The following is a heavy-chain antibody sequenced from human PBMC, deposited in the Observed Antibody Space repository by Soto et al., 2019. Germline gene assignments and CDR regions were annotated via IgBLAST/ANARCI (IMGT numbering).Heavy chain of an antibody. D-gene: IGHD4-4*01. V-gene: IGHV1-8*01. Sequence: QVQLVQSGAEVKKPGASVKVSCKASGYTFTSYDINWVRQATGQGLEWMGWMNPNSGNTGYPQKFQGRVTMTRNTSMRTAYMELSSLRFEDTAVYYCARSPPRVERNNYAGGWFDPWGQGTLVTVSS. J-gene: IGHJ5*02. CDR2: MNPNSGNT. CDR3: ARSPPRVERNNYAGGWFDP. CDR1: GYTFTSYD.